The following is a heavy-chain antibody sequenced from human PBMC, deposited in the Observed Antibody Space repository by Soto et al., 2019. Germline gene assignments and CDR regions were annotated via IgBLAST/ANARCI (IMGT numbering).Heavy chain of an antibody. CDR3: AKDSRPVLMVYGAPDY. Sequence: GGSLRLSCAASGFTFSSYAMSWVRQAPGKGLEWVSAISGSGGSTYYADSVKGRFTISRDNSKNTLYLQMNSLRAEDTAVYYCAKDSRPVLMVYGAPDYWGQGTLVAVSS. D-gene: IGHD2-8*01. CDR1: GFTFSSYA. V-gene: IGHV3-23*01. CDR2: ISGSGGST. J-gene: IGHJ4*02.